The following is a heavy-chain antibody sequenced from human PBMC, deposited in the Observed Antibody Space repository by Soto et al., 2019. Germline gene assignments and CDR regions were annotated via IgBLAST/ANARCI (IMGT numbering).Heavy chain of an antibody. J-gene: IGHJ4*02. Sequence: ASVKVSCKASGYIFTSYYIHWVRQAPGQGLEWMGWINPFDGSRMFAQSFQGRVTMTRDTSTSTVYMEVSSLRSEDTAVYYCSRVDPGETTPFDHWGQGTLVTVSS. V-gene: IGHV1-46*01. CDR3: SRVDPGETTPFDH. CDR1: GYIFTSYY. CDR2: INPFDGSR. D-gene: IGHD2-15*01.